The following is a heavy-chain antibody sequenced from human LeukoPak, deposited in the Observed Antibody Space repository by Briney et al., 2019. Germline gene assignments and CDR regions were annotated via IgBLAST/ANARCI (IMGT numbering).Heavy chain of an antibody. J-gene: IGHJ4*02. CDR1: GFTLSTYS. V-gene: IGHV3-21*01. CDR3: ARVRDGYNYRSFDY. Sequence: GGSLRLSCTVSGFTLSTYSLNWVRRAPGKGLEWVSLMTNSRSYYADSVKGRFTISRDNAKNSLDLVMSSLRVDDTAVYYCARVRDGYNYRSFDYWGQGALVTVSS. CDR2: MTNSRSY. D-gene: IGHD5-24*01.